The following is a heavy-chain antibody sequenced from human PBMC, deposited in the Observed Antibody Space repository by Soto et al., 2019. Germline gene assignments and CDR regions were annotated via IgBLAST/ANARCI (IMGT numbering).Heavy chain of an antibody. Sequence: NPSETLSLTCTVSGGSISSGHYYWSWIRQPPGKGLEWIGFISYSGNTYYSASLKSRVTISVDTSKNQFSLNLSFVTAADTAVYYCATMGTPATGLFYFDNWGQGTLVTVSS. J-gene: IGHJ4*02. V-gene: IGHV4-30-4*01. CDR3: ATMGTPATGLFYFDN. CDR1: GGSISSGHYY. CDR2: ISYSGNT. D-gene: IGHD1-7*01.